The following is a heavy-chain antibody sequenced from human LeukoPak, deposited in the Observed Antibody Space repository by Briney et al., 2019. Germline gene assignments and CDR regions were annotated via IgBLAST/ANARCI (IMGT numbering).Heavy chain of an antibody. CDR3: ARDSAVAGLAKLDY. CDR1: GGSISSSSYY. V-gene: IGHV4-39*07. Sequence: PSETLSLTCTVSGGSISSSSYYWGWIRQPPGKGLEWIGSIYYSGSTYYNPSLKSRVTISVDTSKNQFSLKLSSVTAADTAVYYCARDSAVAGLAKLDYWGQGTLVTVSS. D-gene: IGHD6-19*01. CDR2: IYYSGST. J-gene: IGHJ4*02.